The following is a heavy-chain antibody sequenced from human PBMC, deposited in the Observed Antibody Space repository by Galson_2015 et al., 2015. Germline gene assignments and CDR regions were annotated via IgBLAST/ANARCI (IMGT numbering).Heavy chain of an antibody. Sequence: SLRLSCAASGVTFSSYGMHWVRQDPGKGLEWVAVISYDGSNNYYADSVKGRFTISRDNSKNTLYLQMNSLRAEDTAVYYCAKDSGVGPGSYFWRDYFDYWGQGTLVTVSS. CDR3: AKDSGVGPGSYFWRDYFDY. CDR1: GVTFSSYG. J-gene: IGHJ4*02. CDR2: ISYDGSNN. V-gene: IGHV3-30*18. D-gene: IGHD3-10*01.